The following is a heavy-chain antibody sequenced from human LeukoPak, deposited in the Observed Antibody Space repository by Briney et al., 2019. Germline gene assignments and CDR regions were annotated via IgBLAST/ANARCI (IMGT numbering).Heavy chain of an antibody. D-gene: IGHD4-17*01. CDR2: IKQDGSEK. CDR1: GFTFSSYW. J-gene: IGHJ4*02. V-gene: IGHV3-7*01. CDR3: ASRYYGDYVDY. Sequence: SGGSLRLSCAASGFTFSSYWMSWVRQAPGKGLEWVANIKQDGSEKYYVDSVKGRFTISRDNAKNSQYLQMNSLRAEDTAVYYCASRYYGDYVDYWGQGTLVTVSS.